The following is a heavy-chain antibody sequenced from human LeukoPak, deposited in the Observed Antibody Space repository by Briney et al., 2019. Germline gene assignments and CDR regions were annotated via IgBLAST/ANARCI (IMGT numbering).Heavy chain of an antibody. CDR1: GGSISSSNW. D-gene: IGHD1-26*01. CDR2: IYYSGST. Sequence: SGTLSLICAVSGGSISSSNWWSWVRQPPGKGLEWIGYIYYSGSTYYNPSLKSRVTISVDTSKNQFSLKLSSVTAADTAVYYCARPVGAADAFDIWGQGTMVTVSS. J-gene: IGHJ3*02. CDR3: ARPVGAADAFDI. V-gene: IGHV4-4*02.